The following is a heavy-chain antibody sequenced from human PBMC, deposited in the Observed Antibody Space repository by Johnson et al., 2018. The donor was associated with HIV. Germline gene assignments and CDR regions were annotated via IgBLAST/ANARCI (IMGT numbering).Heavy chain of an antibody. D-gene: IGHD2-8*01. Sequence: VQLVESGGGLVQPGGSLRLSCAASGFIFSSYAMSWVRQAPGQGLEWVSAISGTAGDTYYPGSVKGRFTISRENAKNSLYLQMNSLRAEDTAVYYCAKDGAAPASYGAFDIWGQGTMVTVSS. CDR2: ISGTAGDT. J-gene: IGHJ3*02. V-gene: IGHV3-23*04. CDR1: GFIFSSYA. CDR3: AKDGAAPASYGAFDI.